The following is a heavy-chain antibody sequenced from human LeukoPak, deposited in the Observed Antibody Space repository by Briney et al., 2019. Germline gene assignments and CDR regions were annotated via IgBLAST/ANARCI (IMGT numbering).Heavy chain of an antibody. J-gene: IGHJ4*02. CDR2: IYYSGST. D-gene: IGHD6-13*01. V-gene: IGHV4-59*01. CDR1: GGSISSYY. CDR3: ARGGSSSWYH. Sequence: KSSETLSLTCTVSGGSISSYYWSWIRQPPGKGLEWIGYIYYSGSTNYNPSLKSRVTISVDTSKNQFSLKLSSVTAADTAVYYCARGGSSSWYHWGQGTLVIVSS.